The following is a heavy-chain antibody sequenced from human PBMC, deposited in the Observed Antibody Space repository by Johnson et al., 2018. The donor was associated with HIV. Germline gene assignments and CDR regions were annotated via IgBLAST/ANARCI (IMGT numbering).Heavy chain of an antibody. V-gene: IGHV3-30*03. CDR3: AFIEYSSLDAFDI. CDR1: GFTFSSYG. Sequence: QEKLVESGGGVVQPGRSLRLSCATSGFTFSSYGMHWVRQAPGKGLEWVAVISYDGSNKYYADSVKGRFTISRDNSKNTLYLQMNSLRAEDTAVYYCAFIEYSSLDAFDIWGQGTMVTVSS. J-gene: IGHJ3*02. D-gene: IGHD6-6*01. CDR2: ISYDGSNK.